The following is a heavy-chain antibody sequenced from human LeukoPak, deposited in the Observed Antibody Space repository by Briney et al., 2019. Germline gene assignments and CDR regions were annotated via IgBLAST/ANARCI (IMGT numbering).Heavy chain of an antibody. CDR1: GGSISSSSYY. J-gene: IGHJ4*02. CDR3: ASSYDILTGSLDY. Sequence: PSETLSLTCTVSGGSISSSSYYWGWIRQPPGKGLEWIGSIYYSGSTYYNPSLKSRVTISVDTSKNQFSLKLSSVTAADTAVYYCASSYDILTGSLDYWGQGTLVTVSS. CDR2: IYYSGST. V-gene: IGHV4-39*07. D-gene: IGHD3-9*01.